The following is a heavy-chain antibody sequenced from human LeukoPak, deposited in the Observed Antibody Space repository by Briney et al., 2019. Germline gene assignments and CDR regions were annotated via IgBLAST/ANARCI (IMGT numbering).Heavy chain of an antibody. Sequence: GASVKVSCKASGYTFTGYYMHWVRQAPGQGLEWMGGIIPIFGTANYAQKFQGRVTITADESTSTAYMELSSLRSEDTAVYYCALERAVGATIPWFDPWGQGTLVTVSS. CDR2: IIPIFGTA. CDR1: GYTFTGYY. J-gene: IGHJ5*02. V-gene: IGHV1-69*13. CDR3: ALERAVGATIPWFDP. D-gene: IGHD1-26*01.